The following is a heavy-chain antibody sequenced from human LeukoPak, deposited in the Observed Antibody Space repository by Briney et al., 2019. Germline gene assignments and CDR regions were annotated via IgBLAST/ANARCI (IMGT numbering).Heavy chain of an antibody. J-gene: IGHJ4*02. CDR3: ARAPPYWGAVAGLIAY. CDR2: IRYDGSNK. Sequence: GGSLRLSCAASGFTFSSYGMHWVRQAPGKGLEWVAFIRYDGSNKYYTDSVKGRFTISRDNSKNTLYLQMNSLRAEDTAVYYCARAPPYWGAVAGLIAYWGQGTLVTVSS. D-gene: IGHD6-19*01. V-gene: IGHV3-30*02. CDR1: GFTFSSYG.